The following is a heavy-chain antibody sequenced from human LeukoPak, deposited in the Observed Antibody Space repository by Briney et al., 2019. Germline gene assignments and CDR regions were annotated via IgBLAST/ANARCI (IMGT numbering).Heavy chain of an antibody. V-gene: IGHV3-21*01. CDR2: ISSSPNSM. J-gene: IGHJ5*02. Sequence: SGESLGLSCAASGFTFSTYSMYWLRLAPGKGLEWVSSISSSPNSMYYADSVKGRFTISRDDAKNSLYLQMNSLRAEDTAVYFCARDGPFWSGYSNWFDPWGQGTLVTVSS. D-gene: IGHD3-3*01. CDR1: GFTFSTYS. CDR3: ARDGPFWSGYSNWFDP.